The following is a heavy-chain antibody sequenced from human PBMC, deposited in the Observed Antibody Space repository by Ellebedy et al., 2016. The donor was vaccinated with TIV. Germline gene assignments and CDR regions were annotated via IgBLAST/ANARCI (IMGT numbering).Heavy chain of an antibody. CDR1: GFTFSSYA. D-gene: IGHD6-19*01. J-gene: IGHJ4*02. V-gene: IGHV3-23*01. Sequence: PGGSLRLSCAASGFTFSSYAMSWVRQAPGKGLEWVSAISGSGDSPHYADSVKGRFTISRDTSKNTLYLKMNSLRAEDTAVYYCAKDCRCSGCHPVPCFDYWGQGTLVTVSS. CDR3: AKDCRCSGCHPVPCFDY. CDR2: ISGSGDSP.